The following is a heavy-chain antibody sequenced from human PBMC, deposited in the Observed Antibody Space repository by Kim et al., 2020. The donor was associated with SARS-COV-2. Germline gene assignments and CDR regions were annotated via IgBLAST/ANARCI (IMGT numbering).Heavy chain of an antibody. CDR2: IYYSGST. V-gene: IGHV4-31*03. J-gene: IGHJ4*02. Sequence: SETLSLTCTVSGGSISSGGYYWSWIRQHTGKGLEWIGYIYYSGSTYYNPSLKSRVTISVDTSKNQFSLKLSSVTAADTAVYYCARERRQYYDILTATRINSYYFDYWGQGTLVTVSS. CDR1: GGSISSGGYY. D-gene: IGHD3-9*01. CDR3: ARERRQYYDILTATRINSYYFDY.